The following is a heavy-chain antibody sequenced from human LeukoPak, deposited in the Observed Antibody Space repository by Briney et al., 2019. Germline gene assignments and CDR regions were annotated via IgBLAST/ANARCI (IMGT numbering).Heavy chain of an antibody. D-gene: IGHD3-10*01. J-gene: IGHJ4*02. CDR3: TSGSGWDY. CDR1: GFTFSSYE. CDR2: IRSKANNYAT. V-gene: IGHV3-73*01. Sequence: GGSLRLSCAASGFTFSSYEMNWVRQASGKGLEWVGRIRSKANNYATAYAASVKGRFTISRDDSKNTAYLQMDSLKTEDTAVYYCTSGSGWDYWGQGTLVTVSS.